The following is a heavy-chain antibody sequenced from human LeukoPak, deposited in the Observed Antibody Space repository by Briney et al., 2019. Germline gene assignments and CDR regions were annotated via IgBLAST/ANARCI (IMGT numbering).Heavy chain of an antibody. J-gene: IGHJ1*01. CDR1: GFTFSSYW. CDR3: ARAPSEIGGYYPEYFRH. D-gene: IGHD3-22*01. Sequence: GGSLRLSCAASGFTFSSYWMHWVRQAPGKGLVWVSRIKSDGSTNYADSVKGRFTISRGNAKNTVSLQMNSLRAEDTGVYYCARAPSEIGGYYPEYFRHWGQGTLVTVSS. V-gene: IGHV3-74*01. CDR2: IKSDGST.